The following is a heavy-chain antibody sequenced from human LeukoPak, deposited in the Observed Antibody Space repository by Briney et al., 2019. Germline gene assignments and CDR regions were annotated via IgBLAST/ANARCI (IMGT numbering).Heavy chain of an antibody. CDR1: RVTFSTIY. V-gene: IGHV3-53*01. CDR3: AKGGLRDGYSYAS. CDR2: IFDGGTT. J-gene: IGHJ5*02. Sequence: GGSLRLSCATSRVTFSTIYMSWVRQAPGKGLEWVSVIFDGGTTYYADSVKGRFTISRDNSKNTLSLQMNSLRAADTAVYYCAKGGLRDGYSYASWGQGTLITVSS. D-gene: IGHD5-24*01.